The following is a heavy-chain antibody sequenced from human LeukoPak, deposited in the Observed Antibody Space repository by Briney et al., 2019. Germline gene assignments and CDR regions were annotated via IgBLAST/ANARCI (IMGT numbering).Heavy chain of an antibody. V-gene: IGHV3-7*01. CDR1: GFTFSSYE. CDR3: ARGSYYFDN. J-gene: IGHJ4*02. Sequence: GGSLRLSCVVSGFTFSSYEMNWVRQASGKGLEWVANIKQDGSEKYYVDSVKGRFTMSRDNAKNSLYLQMNSLRGEDTAVYYCARGSYYFDNWGQGTLVTVSS. D-gene: IGHD6-6*01. CDR2: IKQDGSEK.